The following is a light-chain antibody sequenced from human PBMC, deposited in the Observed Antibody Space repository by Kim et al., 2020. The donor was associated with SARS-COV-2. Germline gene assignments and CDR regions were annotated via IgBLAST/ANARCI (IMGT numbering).Light chain of an antibody. J-gene: IGLJ2*01. Sequence: VLTQSPSASGTPGQRVTISCSGSTSNIGSNTVNWYQQLPGTAPKLIMFGNNERPSGVPDRFSGSKSDTSASLAISGLQSDDEADYYCSAWDDSLNGLLFGGGTQLTVL. CDR1: TSNIGSNT. V-gene: IGLV1-44*01. CDR3: SAWDDSLNGLL. CDR2: GNN.